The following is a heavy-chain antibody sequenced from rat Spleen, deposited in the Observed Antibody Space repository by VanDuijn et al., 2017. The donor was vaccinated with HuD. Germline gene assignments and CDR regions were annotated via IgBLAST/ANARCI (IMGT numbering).Heavy chain of an antibody. J-gene: IGHJ3*01. CDR1: GFTFNNYW. D-gene: IGHD5-1*01. Sequence: EVQLVESGGGLVQPGRSLKLSCVASGFTFNNYWMTWIRQAPPKGLKWVASISPSGNYTFYRDSVKGRFTISRDNAKSTLYLQMDSLRSEDTATYYCATTPGRPFAYWGQGALVTVSS. CDR3: ATTPGRPFAY. CDR2: ISPSGNYT. V-gene: IGHV5-31*01.